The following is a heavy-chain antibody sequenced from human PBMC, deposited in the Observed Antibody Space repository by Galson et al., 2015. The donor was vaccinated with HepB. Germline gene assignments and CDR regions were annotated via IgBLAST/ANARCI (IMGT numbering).Heavy chain of an antibody. J-gene: IGHJ2*01. V-gene: IGHV5-10-1*01. CDR2: IDPRDSYT. CDR3: AREDGYRRWFFDL. Sequence: QSGAEVKKPGESLRISCKGSRYTFTNSWISWVRQMPGKGLEWMGTIDPRDSYTNYSPSFQGHVTISADKSVSTAYLQWSSLKASDTAMYYCAREDGYRRWFFDLWGRGTLVTVSS. CDR1: RYTFTNSW. D-gene: IGHD5-24*01.